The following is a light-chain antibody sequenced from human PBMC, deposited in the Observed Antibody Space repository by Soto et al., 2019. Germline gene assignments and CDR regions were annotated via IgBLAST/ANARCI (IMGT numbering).Light chain of an antibody. Sequence: EIVLTQSPATLSLSPGERATLSCRASQSISSHLAWYQQKPGQAPRLLIYDASNRATGIPVRFSGSGSGTDFTLTINSLEPEDFAVYYCQQRPNWPLTFGGGTKVVNK. CDR2: DAS. V-gene: IGKV3-11*01. CDR1: QSISSH. J-gene: IGKJ4*01. CDR3: QQRPNWPLT.